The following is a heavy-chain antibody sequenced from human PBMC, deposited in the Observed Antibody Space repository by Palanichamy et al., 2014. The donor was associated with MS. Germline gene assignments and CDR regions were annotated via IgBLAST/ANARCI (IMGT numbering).Heavy chain of an antibody. CDR2: IYSSGST. CDR3: ARERGYYDTTGVDS. D-gene: IGHD3-22*01. CDR1: GGSIGSGIHY. V-gene: IGHV4-30-4*01. J-gene: IGHJ4*02. Sequence: QVQLQESGPGLVKPSQTLSLTCSVSGGSIGSGIHYWSWIRQPPGKGLEWTGYIYSSGSTYYNPSLESRLFISMDTSKNQFSLNLNSVTAADTAVYYCARERGYYDTTGVDSWGQGTLVTVSS.